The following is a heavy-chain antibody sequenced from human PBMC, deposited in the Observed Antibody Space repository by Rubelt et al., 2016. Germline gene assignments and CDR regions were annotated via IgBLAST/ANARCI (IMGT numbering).Heavy chain of an antibody. CDR2: ISSSSSTI. CDR1: GFTFSSYS. V-gene: IGHV3-48*02. D-gene: IGHD6-6*01. J-gene: IGHJ4*02. Sequence: EVQLVESGGGLVQPGGSLKLSCAASGFTFSSYSMNWVRQAPGKGLEWVSYISSSSSTIYYADSVKGRFTISRYNAKNSLYLQMNSLRDEDTAVYYCARTPLNVPYSSSSFDYWGQGTLVTVSS. CDR3: ARTPLNVPYSSSSFDY.